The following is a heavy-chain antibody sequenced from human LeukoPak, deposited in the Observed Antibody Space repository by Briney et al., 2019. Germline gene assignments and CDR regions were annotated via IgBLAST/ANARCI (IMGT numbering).Heavy chain of an antibody. J-gene: IGHJ5*02. CDR3: ACSSSGGEWFDP. V-gene: IGHV1-2*02. D-gene: IGHD6-6*01. Sequence: ASVKVSCKASGYTFTCYYMHWVRQAPGQGREWMGWINPNSGGTNYAKKFKGRVTMTRATSISTAYMELSRLRSDDTAVYYCACSSSGGEWFDPWGQGTLVTVSS. CDR1: GYTFTCYY. CDR2: INPNSGGT.